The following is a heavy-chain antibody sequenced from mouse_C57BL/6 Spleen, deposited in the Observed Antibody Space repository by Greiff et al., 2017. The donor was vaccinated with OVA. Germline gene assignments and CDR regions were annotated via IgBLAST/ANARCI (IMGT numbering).Heavy chain of an antibody. D-gene: IGHD2-12*01. CDR1: GFTFTDYG. J-gene: IGHJ4*01. CDR2: ISSGSSTT. CDR3: ARRHYMDAMDY. Sequence: DVMLVESGGGLVKPGGSLKLSCAASGFTFTDYGMHWVRQAPEQGLEWVAYISSGSSTTYYADTVKGRFTISRDKANNTLFLQMTSLRSEDTAMYYCARRHYMDAMDYWGQGTSVTVSS. V-gene: IGHV5-17*01.